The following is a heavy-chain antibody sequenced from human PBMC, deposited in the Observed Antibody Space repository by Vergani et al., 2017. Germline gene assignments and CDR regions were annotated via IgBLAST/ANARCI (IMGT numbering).Heavy chain of an antibody. CDR2: IYHSGST. V-gene: IGHV4-39*07. CDR3: ARRYSGLPMDV. J-gene: IGHJ6*04. D-gene: IGHD5-12*01. Sequence: QLQLQESGPGLVKPSETLSLTCTVSGGSISSSSYYWGWIRQPPGKGLEWIGSIYHSGSTYYNPSLKSRVTISVDTSKNQFSLKLSSVTAADTAVYYCARRYSGLPMDVWGKGTTVTVSS. CDR1: GGSISSSSYY.